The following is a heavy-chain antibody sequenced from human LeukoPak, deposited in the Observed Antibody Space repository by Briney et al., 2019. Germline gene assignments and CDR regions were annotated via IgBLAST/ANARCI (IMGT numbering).Heavy chain of an antibody. CDR1: GGSISSGGYY. V-gene: IGHV4-31*03. J-gene: IGHJ6*02. Sequence: SETLSLTCTVSGGSISSGGYYWSWIRQHPGKGLEWIGYIYYSGSTYYNPSLKSRVTISVDTSKNQFSLKLSSVTAADTAVYYCARLSHMVRGVTYYYYYGMDVWGQGTTVTVSS. CDR2: IYYSGST. CDR3: ARLSHMVRGVTYYYYYGMDV. D-gene: IGHD3-10*01.